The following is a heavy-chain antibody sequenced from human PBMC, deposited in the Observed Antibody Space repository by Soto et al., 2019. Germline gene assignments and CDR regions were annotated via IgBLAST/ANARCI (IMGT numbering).Heavy chain of an antibody. D-gene: IGHD5-12*01. V-gene: IGHV6-1*01. J-gene: IGHJ4*02. Sequence: SQTLSLTCAMSGESVSSNSAAWNWIRQSPARGLEWLGRTYYRSKWYNDYAVSVKSRITINPDTSKNQFSLQLNSVTPEDTAVYYCAREDIVATIKGGSVAGLVDYWGQGTLVTVSS. CDR3: AREDIVATIKGGSVAGLVDY. CDR1: GESVSSNSAA. CDR2: TYYRSKWYN.